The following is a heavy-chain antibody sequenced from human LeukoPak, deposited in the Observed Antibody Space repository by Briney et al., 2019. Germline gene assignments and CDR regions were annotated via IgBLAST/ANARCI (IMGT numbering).Heavy chain of an antibody. V-gene: IGHV3-23*01. J-gene: IGHJ4*02. CDR3: ATPRDTMVRGVIPPGWYFDY. CDR2: ISGSGSST. CDR1: GFTFSSYA. D-gene: IGHD3-10*01. Sequence: GGSLRLSCAASGFTFSSYAMSWVRQAPGKGLEWVSAISGSGSSTYYADSVKGRFTISRDNSKNTLYLQMNSLRAEDTAVYYCATPRDTMVRGVIPPGWYFDYWGQGTLVTVSS.